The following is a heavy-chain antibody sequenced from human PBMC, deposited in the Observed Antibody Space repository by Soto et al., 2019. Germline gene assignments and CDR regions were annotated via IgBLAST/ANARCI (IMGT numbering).Heavy chain of an antibody. V-gene: IGHV3-43D*03. CDR1: GFTFANYA. D-gene: IGHD4-17*01. Sequence: EVQLVESGGAVVRPGGSLRLSCAASGFTFANYAMHWVRQVPGRGLEWVSVISRDGDGTHYADSVKGRFVISRDNSKNSLYLQMSSLRSEDTALYYCVQDQCKSSNCYTVTHSSYHFYGMDVWGQGTTVTVSS. J-gene: IGHJ6*02. CDR2: ISRDGDGT. CDR3: VQDQCKSSNCYTVTHSSYHFYGMDV.